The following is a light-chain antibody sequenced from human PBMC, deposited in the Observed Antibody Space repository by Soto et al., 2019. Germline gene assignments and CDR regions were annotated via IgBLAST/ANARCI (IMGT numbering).Light chain of an antibody. Sequence: EIVMTQSPAILSLSPGERATLSCRANQSISSNLAWYQQKPGQAPRLLIYGAATRATGIPARFSGSGSGTDFTLTINSLQSEDFAVYYCQMYNNWVGTFGGGTKVEIK. CDR1: QSISSN. CDR2: GAA. V-gene: IGKV3-15*01. J-gene: IGKJ4*01. CDR3: QMYNNWVGT.